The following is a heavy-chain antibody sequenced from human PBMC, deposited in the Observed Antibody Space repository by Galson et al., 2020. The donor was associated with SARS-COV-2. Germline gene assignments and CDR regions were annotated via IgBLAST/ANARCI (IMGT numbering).Heavy chain of an antibody. D-gene: IGHD3-16*01. Sequence: ASVKVSCKSSGYTFNTYGISWVRQAPGQGPESMGWISPNSGNTYYARKFQGRVTLTRDKFTSTVYMELRGLTSDDTAVYYCARDLSTSRRGAFDIWGQGTQVTVSS. CDR1: GYTFNTYG. J-gene: IGHJ3*02. V-gene: IGHV1-18*01. CDR2: ISPNSGNT. CDR3: ARDLSTSRRGAFDI.